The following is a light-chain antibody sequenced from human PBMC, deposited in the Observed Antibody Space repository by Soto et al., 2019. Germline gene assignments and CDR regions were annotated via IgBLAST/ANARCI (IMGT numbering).Light chain of an antibody. CDR3: QQLNSDWYA. J-gene: IGKJ2*01. CDR2: VAS. V-gene: IGKV1-9*01. Sequence: DIQLTQSPSFLSASVGDRVTITCRASQGISTYLAWYLQRPGKAPKLLIYVASTLQSGVPSRFSGSGSGTEFTLTISSLQPEDFGTYYCQQLNSDWYAFGQGTKLEIK. CDR1: QGISTY.